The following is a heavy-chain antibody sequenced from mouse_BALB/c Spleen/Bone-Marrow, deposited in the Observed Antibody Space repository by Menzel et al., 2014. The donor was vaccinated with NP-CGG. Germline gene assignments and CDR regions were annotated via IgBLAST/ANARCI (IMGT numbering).Heavy chain of an antibody. CDR1: GYTFTGYY. V-gene: IGHV1S81*02. CDR2: INPSNGGT. J-gene: IGHJ3*01. CDR3: TREGDSPFAY. D-gene: IGHD2-13*01. Sequence: QVQLQQSGAELVKPGASAKLSCKASGYTFTGYYMYWVKQRPGQGLEWIGEINPSNGGTNFNEKFKSKATLTVDKSSSTAYMQLSSLTSEDSAVYYCTREGDSPFAYWGQGTLVTVSA.